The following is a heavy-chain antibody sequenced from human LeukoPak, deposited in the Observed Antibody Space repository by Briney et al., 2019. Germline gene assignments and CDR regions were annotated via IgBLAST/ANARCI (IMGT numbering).Heavy chain of an antibody. CDR3: ARGRDGYNSPYYYYGMDV. J-gene: IGHJ6*02. CDR1: GFTFSSYW. Sequence: GGSLRLSCAASGFTFSSYWMHWVRQAPGKGLVWVSRINSGGSSTSYADSVKGRLTISRDNAKNTLYLQMNSLTAEDTAVYYCARGRDGYNSPYYYYGMDVWGQGTTVTVSS. V-gene: IGHV3-74*01. CDR2: INSGGSST. D-gene: IGHD5-24*01.